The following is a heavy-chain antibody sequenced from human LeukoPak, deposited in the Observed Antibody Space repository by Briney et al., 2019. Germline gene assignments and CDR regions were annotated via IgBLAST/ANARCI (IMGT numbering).Heavy chain of an antibody. D-gene: IGHD4-11*01. CDR1: GFTFSHYG. CDR3: AKDAQRGFDYSNSLEY. Sequence: GGSLRLSCGASGFTFSHYGMHWVRQAPGRGLEWVAVIWSDGSNKFYADSVKGRFTISRDNAQHTVDLHMNILRAEDTAVYYCAKDAQRGFDYSNSLEYWGQGTLVAVSS. J-gene: IGHJ4*02. CDR2: IWSDGSNK. V-gene: IGHV3-33*06.